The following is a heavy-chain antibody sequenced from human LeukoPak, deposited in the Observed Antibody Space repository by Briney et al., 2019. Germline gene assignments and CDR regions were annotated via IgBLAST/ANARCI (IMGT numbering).Heavy chain of an antibody. J-gene: IGHJ4*02. V-gene: IGHV3-30*04. CDR2: ISNDGRNK. D-gene: IGHD6-13*01. CDR1: GFTFSSYA. CDR3: ARDKGGASADYHFDN. Sequence: GGSLRLSCAASGFTFSSYAMSWVRQAPGKGLEWVAVISNDGRNKHYADSVKGRFTISRDNSKNTLFLQMNSLRAEDTAVYYCARDKGGASADYHFDNWGQGTLVTVSS.